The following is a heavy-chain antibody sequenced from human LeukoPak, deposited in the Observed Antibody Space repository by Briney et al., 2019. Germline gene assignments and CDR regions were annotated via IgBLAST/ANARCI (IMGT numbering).Heavy chain of an antibody. CDR3: AREGDAFDI. CDR1: GFFISGHY. V-gene: IGHV3-7*01. CDR2: IKQDGSDK. Sequence: GGSPRLSCAASGFFISGHYMSWVRQAPGKGLEWVANIKQDGSDKYYVGSVRGRFTISRDNAKNSVYLQMNSLRVEDTGVYYCAREGDAFDIWGQGTMVTVSS. J-gene: IGHJ3*02.